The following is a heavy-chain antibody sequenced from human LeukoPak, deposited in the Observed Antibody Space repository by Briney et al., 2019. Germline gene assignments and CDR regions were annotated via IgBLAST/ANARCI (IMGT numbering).Heavy chain of an antibody. Sequence: GGSLRLSCAASGFTFSDYSMNRVRQAPGKGLEWISYVGISSGNTKYADSVKGRFTISGDSAKNSVFLQMNNLRVEDTAVYYCARDHRYAFDNWGQGTLVTVSS. D-gene: IGHD5-12*01. V-gene: IGHV3-48*04. CDR1: GFTFSDYS. J-gene: IGHJ4*02. CDR3: ARDHRYAFDN. CDR2: VGISSGNT.